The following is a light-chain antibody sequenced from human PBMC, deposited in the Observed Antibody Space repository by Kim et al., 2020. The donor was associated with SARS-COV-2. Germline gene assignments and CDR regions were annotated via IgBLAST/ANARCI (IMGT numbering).Light chain of an antibody. CDR3: QAWDSSTVV. Sequence: SVSPEQTVSITCSGDKVGDKYACWYQQKPGQSPVLVIYQDSKRPSGIPERFSGSNSGNTATLTISGTQAMDEADYYCQAWDSSTVVFGGGTQLTVL. V-gene: IGLV3-1*01. CDR1: KVGDKY. CDR2: QDS. J-gene: IGLJ2*01.